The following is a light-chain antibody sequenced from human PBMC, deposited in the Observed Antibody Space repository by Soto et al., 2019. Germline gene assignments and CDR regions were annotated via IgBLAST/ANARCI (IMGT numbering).Light chain of an antibody. CDR3: SLYTSENAYV. CDR1: SSDVGSYDY. Sequence: QSVLIQPPSVSGSPGQSVTISCTGTSSDVGSYDYVSWYQQHPGTVPKPMIYNVNTRPSGVPDRFSGSKSGNTASLTISGLQAADEADYYCSLYTSENAYVFGTGTKV. J-gene: IGLJ1*01. CDR2: NVN. V-gene: IGLV2-18*01.